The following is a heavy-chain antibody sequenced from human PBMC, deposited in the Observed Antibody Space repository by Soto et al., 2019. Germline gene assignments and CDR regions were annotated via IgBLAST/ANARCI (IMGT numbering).Heavy chain of an antibody. Sequence: SETLSLTCAVYGGSFSGYYWSWIRPPPGKGLEWIGEINHSGSTNYNPSLKGRVTISVDTSKNQFSLKLSSVTAADTAVYSCARVGWLRVTTQGYRSSWRIPAFDYWGQGTLVTVSS. CDR2: INHSGST. J-gene: IGHJ4*02. CDR1: GGSFSGYY. D-gene: IGHD6-13*01. CDR3: ARVGWLRVTTQGYRSSWRIPAFDY. V-gene: IGHV4-34*01.